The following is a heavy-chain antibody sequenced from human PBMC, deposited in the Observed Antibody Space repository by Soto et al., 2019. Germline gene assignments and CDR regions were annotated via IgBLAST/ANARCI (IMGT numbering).Heavy chain of an antibody. CDR2: IYHSGST. Sequence: SETLCVTCAFSGGSISSSNWWSCVRHPPVTGLEWIGEIYHSGSTNYNPSLNSRVTISVDKSKNQFSLKLSSVTAADTAVYDCATFRFERSGDSTIAARHDYWGQGTMVTVSS. CDR3: ATFRFERSGDSTIAARHDY. D-gene: IGHD6-6*01. CDR1: GGSISSSNW. J-gene: IGHJ4*01. V-gene: IGHV4-4*02.